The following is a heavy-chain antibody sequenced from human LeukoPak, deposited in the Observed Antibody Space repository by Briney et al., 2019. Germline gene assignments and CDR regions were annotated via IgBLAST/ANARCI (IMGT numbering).Heavy chain of an antibody. J-gene: IGHJ5*02. CDR1: GCSISSYY. V-gene: IGHV4-59*01. Sequence: PSETLSLTCTVSGCSISSYYWSWIRQPPGKGLEWIGYIYYSGSTNYNPSLKSRVTISVDTSKNQFSLKLSSVTAADTAVYYCGRGGGLQQWLVHNNWFDPWGQGTLVTVSS. CDR2: IYYSGST. CDR3: GRGGGLQQWLVHNNWFDP. D-gene: IGHD6-19*01.